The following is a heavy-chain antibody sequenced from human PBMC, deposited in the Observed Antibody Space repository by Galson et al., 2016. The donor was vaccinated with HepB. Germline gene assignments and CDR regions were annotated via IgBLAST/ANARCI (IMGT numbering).Heavy chain of an antibody. CDR1: GFTFSNYG. Sequence: SLRLSCAVSGFTFSNYGMYWVRQAPGKGLEWVANIWYDGSRPYYADSVKGRFTISRDNSKSTVFLQMNSLRGEDAAVYYCARGNYDSPGYFFDNWFDLWGQGTLVTVSS. D-gene: IGHD3-22*01. CDR3: ARGNYDSPGYFFDNWFDL. J-gene: IGHJ5*02. CDR2: IWYDGSRP. V-gene: IGHV3-33*07.